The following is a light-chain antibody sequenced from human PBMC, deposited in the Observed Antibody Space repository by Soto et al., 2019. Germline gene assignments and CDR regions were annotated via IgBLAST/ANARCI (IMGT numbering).Light chain of an antibody. CDR2: AAS. V-gene: IGKV1-9*01. CDR1: QAIANY. Sequence: DIQLTQSPSFLSASVGDRVTITCRASQAIANYLGWYQQRPGKAPTLLIHAASTLHSGVPSRFSGSGYVTDFTLTINNLQPEDSATYFCQQLNIYPSTFGQGTNLEIK. J-gene: IGKJ2*01. CDR3: QQLNIYPST.